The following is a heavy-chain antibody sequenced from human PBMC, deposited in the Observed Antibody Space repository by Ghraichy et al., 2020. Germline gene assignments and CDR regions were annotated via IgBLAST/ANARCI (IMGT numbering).Heavy chain of an antibody. J-gene: IGHJ2*01. CDR1: GYSFTSYW. Sequence: GESLNISCKGSGYSFTSYWIGWVRQMPGKGLEWMGIIYPGDSDTRYSPSFQGQVTISADKSISTAYLQWSSLKASDTAMYYCARHRSDYDSSGNFDLWGRGTLVTVSS. D-gene: IGHD3-22*01. CDR2: IYPGDSDT. CDR3: ARHRSDYDSSGNFDL. V-gene: IGHV5-51*01.